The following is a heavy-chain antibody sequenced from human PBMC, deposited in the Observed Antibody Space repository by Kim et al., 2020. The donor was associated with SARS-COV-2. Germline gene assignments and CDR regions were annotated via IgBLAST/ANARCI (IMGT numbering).Heavy chain of an antibody. CDR2: ISYDGSNK. J-gene: IGHJ5*02. Sequence: GGSLRLSCAASGFTFSSYAMHWVRQAPGKGLEWVAVISYDGSNKYYADSVKGRFTISRDNSKNTLYLQMNSLRAEDTAVYYCARGVWQYQLVFDPWGQGTLVTVSS. CDR1: GFTFSSYA. D-gene: IGHD2-2*01. CDR3: ARGVWQYQLVFDP. V-gene: IGHV3-30-3*01.